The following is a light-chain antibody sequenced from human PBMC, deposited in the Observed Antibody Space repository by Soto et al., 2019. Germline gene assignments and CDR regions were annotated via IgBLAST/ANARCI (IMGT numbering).Light chain of an antibody. Sequence: QSALTQPPSASGSPGQSVTISCTGTKNDTGLYDFVSWYQHHPGKAPRLIIYEVVQRPSGVPDRFSGSKSGNTASLNVSGLQAADEADYFCKSYAGSNTYVFGSGTKVTVL. CDR3: KSYAGSNTYV. V-gene: IGLV2-8*01. CDR2: EVV. J-gene: IGLJ1*01. CDR1: KNDTGLYDF.